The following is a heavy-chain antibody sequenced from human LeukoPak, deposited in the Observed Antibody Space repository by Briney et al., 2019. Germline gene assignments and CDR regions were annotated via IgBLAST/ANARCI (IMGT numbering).Heavy chain of an antibody. Sequence: SETLSLTCTVSGGSISSYYWSWIRQPPGKGLEWIGYIYYSGSTNYNPSLKSRVTISVDTSKNQFSLKLSSVTAADTAVYYCARVGERASRYFDYWGQGTLVTVSS. CDR1: GGSISSYY. CDR2: IYYSGST. D-gene: IGHD3-10*01. J-gene: IGHJ4*02. V-gene: IGHV4-59*01. CDR3: ARVGERASRYFDY.